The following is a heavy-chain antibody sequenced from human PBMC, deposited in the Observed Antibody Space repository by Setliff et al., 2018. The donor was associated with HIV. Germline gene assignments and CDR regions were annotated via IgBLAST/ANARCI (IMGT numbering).Heavy chain of an antibody. CDR1: GYSFTSYW. CDR3: ARLSPPGPRQATYYYYMDV. J-gene: IGHJ6*03. V-gene: IGHV5-51*01. Sequence: AGESLKISCKGSGYSFTSYWIGWVSQMPGKGLEWMGIVSPGDSGTRYSPSFQGQVTISAAKSISTAYLQWSSLKASDTAMYYCARLSPPGPRQATYYYYMDVWGRGTTVTVSS. CDR2: VSPGDSGT.